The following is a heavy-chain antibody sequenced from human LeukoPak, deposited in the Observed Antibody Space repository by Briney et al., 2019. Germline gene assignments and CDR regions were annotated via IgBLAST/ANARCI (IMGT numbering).Heavy chain of an antibody. V-gene: IGHV3-7*04. J-gene: IGHJ4*02. CDR1: GLILRSYW. Sequence: SGGSLRLSCAASGLILRSYWMSGVRQAPGKGLEWVATIKYDGSETYYVDSVRGRFSISRDNAKNSLYLQMNSLRAEDTAVYYCARDSTLSNYWGQGTLVTVSS. CDR3: ARDSTLSNY. CDR2: IKYDGSET. D-gene: IGHD3-16*01.